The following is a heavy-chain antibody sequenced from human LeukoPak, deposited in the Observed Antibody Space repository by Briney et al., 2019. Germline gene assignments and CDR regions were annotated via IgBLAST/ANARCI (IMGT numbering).Heavy chain of an antibody. Sequence: PGGSLRLSCAASGFTFSSYSMNWVRQAPGKGLEWVSGISWNSGSIGYADSVKGRFTISRDDAKNSLYLQMNSLRAEDTALYYCAKSQDSSGYYPLDYWGQGTLVTVSS. CDR1: GFTFSSYS. D-gene: IGHD3-22*01. J-gene: IGHJ4*02. V-gene: IGHV3-9*01. CDR3: AKSQDSSGYYPLDY. CDR2: ISWNSGSI.